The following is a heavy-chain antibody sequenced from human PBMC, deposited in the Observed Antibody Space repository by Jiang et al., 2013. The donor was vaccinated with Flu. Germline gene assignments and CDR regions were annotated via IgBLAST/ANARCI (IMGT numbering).Heavy chain of an antibody. J-gene: IGHJ4*02. Sequence: QTLSLTCAISGDSVSTNSAAWNWVRQSPSRGLEWLGRAYYRSKWYIDYAESVKSRITINPDTSKNQFSLQLNSVTPEDTAVYYCARYYDATGGYLDYWGQGTLVTVSS. CDR2: AYYRSKWYI. V-gene: IGHV6-1*01. D-gene: IGHD4/OR15-4a*01. CDR1: GDSVSTNSAA. CDR3: ARYYDATGGYLDY.